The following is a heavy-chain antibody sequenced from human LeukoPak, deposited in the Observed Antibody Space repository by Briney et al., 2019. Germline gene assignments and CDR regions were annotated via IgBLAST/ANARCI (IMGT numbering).Heavy chain of an antibody. D-gene: IGHD2-2*01. Sequence: PSETLSLTCTVSGGSISSYYWSWTRQPPGKGLEWMGYVYYSGSTNYNPSLKSRVTISVDTSKNQFSLKLTSVSAADTAVYYCAGVPSDYYFGMDVWGQGTTVTVSS. CDR1: GGSISSYY. V-gene: IGHV4-59*08. J-gene: IGHJ6*02. CDR3: AGVPSDYYFGMDV. CDR2: VYYSGST.